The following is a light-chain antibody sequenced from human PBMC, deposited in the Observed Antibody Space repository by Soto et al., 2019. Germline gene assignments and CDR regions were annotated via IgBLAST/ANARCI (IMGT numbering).Light chain of an antibody. CDR3: QQYESLPLT. CDR1: QDINKN. V-gene: IGKV1-33*01. Sequence: DVQMTQSPSSLSASIEDRVTITCQASQDINKNLIWYQQKPGKAPKLLIYDASDLETGVPSRFSGSGSGTGFTFTISSLQPEDFATYYCQQYESLPLTFCQGTRLEVK. J-gene: IGKJ5*01. CDR2: DAS.